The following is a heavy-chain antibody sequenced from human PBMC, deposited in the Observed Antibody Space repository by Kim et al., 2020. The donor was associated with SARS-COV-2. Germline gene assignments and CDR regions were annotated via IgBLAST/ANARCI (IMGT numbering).Heavy chain of an antibody. CDR3: TRDKIAAAGQAVLDAFDT. CDR2: IRSKAYGGTT. D-gene: IGHD6-13*01. Sequence: GGSLRLSCTASGFTFGDYAMSWVRQAPGKGLEWVGFIRSKAYGGTTEYAASVKGRFTISRDDSKSIAYLQMNSLKTEDTAVYYCTRDKIAAAGQAVLDAFDTWGQGTMVTVSS. V-gene: IGHV3-49*04. J-gene: IGHJ3*02. CDR1: GFTFGDYA.